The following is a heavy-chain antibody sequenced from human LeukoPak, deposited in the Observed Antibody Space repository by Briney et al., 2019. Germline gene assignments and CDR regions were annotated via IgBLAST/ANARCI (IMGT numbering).Heavy chain of an antibody. CDR1: GFTFSSSA. CDR3: VKGSGGNCYSVADY. CDR2: ISASGGST. D-gene: IGHD2-15*01. J-gene: IGHJ4*02. Sequence: GGSLRLSCAASGFTFSSSAMSWVRQVPGKGLEWVSGISASGGSTYYADSVKGRFTISRDNSKNTLYLQMNSLRAEDTAVYYCVKGSGGNCYSVADYWGQGTLVTVSS. V-gene: IGHV3-23*01.